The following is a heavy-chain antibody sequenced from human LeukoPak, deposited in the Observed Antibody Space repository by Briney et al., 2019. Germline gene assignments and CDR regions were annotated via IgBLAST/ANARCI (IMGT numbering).Heavy chain of an antibody. CDR2: IYHTGST. D-gene: IGHD6-25*01. CDR3: ARRGRNSSGWQDYL. CDR1: GGSISSYY. J-gene: IGHJ4*02. V-gene: IGHV4-59*01. Sequence: SETLSLTCTVCGGSISSYYWSWIRQPPGKGLEWIANIYHTGSTNYNPSLSSRVTISIDTAKNQFSLKLTSVTAADTAVYYCARRGRNSSGWQDYLWGQGTLVTVSS.